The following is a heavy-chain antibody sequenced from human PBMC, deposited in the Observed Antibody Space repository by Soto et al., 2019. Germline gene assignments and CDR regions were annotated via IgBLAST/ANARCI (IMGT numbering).Heavy chain of an antibody. CDR1: GGTFSTYI. CDR3: ARDRITTRGDAFDL. J-gene: IGHJ3*01. CDR2: IIPIPDIT. D-gene: IGHD3-3*01. V-gene: IGHV1-69*08. Sequence: QVQLVQSGAEVRKPVSSVKVSCKAPGGTFSTYIISWGRQATGQGLEWMGRIIPIPDITNYAQKFQGRVTVTADRSTSTAYMELTSLKSEDTAVYYCARDRITTRGDAFDLWGQGTMVTVSS.